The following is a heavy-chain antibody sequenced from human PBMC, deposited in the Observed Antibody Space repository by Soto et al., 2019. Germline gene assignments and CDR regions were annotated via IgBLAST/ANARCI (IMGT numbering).Heavy chain of an antibody. J-gene: IGHJ1*01. CDR3: AVWGSGNDFGAA. V-gene: IGHV3-72*01. Sequence: EVQLVESGGGLVQPGGSLRLSCAASGFTFSDHYMDWVRQAPGKGLEWVGRSKNKADSYTTEYAASVKGRFTISRDGCENSLYLQMNSLKSEGTAVYYCAVWGSGNDFGAAWGQGILVTVSS. CDR1: GFTFSDHY. CDR2: SKNKADSYTT. D-gene: IGHD3-10*01.